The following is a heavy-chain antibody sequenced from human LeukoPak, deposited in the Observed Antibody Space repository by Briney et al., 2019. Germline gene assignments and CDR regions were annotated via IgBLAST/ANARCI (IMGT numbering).Heavy chain of an antibody. D-gene: IGHD6-13*01. CDR1: GYTFTGYY. Sequence: ASVKVSCKASGYTFTGYYMHWVRQAPGRELEWMGWINPNSGGTNYAQKFQGRVTMTRDTSISTAYMELSRLRSDDTAVYYCARVGIASLNAFDIWGQGTMVTVSS. CDR2: INPNSGGT. J-gene: IGHJ3*02. CDR3: ARVGIASLNAFDI. V-gene: IGHV1-2*02.